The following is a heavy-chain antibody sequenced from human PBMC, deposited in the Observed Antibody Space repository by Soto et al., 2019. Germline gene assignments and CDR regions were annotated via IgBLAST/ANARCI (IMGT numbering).Heavy chain of an antibody. CDR3: AQCLLGVNYYYGMDV. CDR1: GGTFSSYA. J-gene: IGHJ6*02. D-gene: IGHD3-16*01. V-gene: IGHV1-69*13. Sequence: GASVKVSCKASGGTFSSYAISWVRQAPGQGLEWMGGIIPIFGTANYAQKFQGRVTITADESTSTAYMELSSLRSEDTAVYYCAQCLLGVNYYYGMDVWGQGTTVTVSS. CDR2: IIPIFGTA.